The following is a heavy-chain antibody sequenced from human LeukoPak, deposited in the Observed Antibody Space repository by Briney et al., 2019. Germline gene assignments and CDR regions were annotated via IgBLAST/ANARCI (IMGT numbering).Heavy chain of an antibody. Sequence: AASVKVSCKASGYTFTGYYMHWVRQAPGQGLEWMGIINPSGGSTSYAQKFQGRVTMTRDMSTSTVYMELSSLRSEDTAVYYCARRPPGPDGYNYFDYWGQGTLVTVSS. V-gene: IGHV1-46*01. CDR3: ARRPPGPDGYNYFDY. D-gene: IGHD5-24*01. CDR1: GYTFTGYY. J-gene: IGHJ4*02. CDR2: INPSGGST.